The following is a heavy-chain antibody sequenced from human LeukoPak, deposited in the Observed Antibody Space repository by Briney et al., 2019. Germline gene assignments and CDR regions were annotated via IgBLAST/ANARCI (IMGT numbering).Heavy chain of an antibody. J-gene: IGHJ5*02. CDR3: IVFGDSNH. V-gene: IGHV3-53*01. Sequence: KGLEWVSAIHTSGDTCYADSVKGRFTISRDTSKNTLYLQINSLRVEDTAVYYCIVFGDSNHWGQGTLATVSS. D-gene: IGHD4-17*01. CDR2: IHTSGDT.